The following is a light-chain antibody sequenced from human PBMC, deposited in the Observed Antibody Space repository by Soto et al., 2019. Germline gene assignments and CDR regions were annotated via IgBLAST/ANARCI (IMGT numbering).Light chain of an antibody. CDR2: EAT. V-gene: IGLV2-14*02. J-gene: IGLJ3*02. CDR3: SSYTTLITVV. Sequence: QSALTQPASVSGSPGQSITVSCTGTKNNLGSYDLVSWYQKYPDKAPTLLIYEATKRPSGISDRFSGSKSGFTASLTISGLRAEDEADYYCSSYTTLITVVFGGGTKLTVL. CDR1: KNNLGSYDL.